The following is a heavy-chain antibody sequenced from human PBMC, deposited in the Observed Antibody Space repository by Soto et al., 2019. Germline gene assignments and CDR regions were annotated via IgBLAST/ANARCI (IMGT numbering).Heavy chain of an antibody. Sequence: PXGSLRLSCAASGFTFSSYGMHWVRQAPGXWLEWVAVIXYDGSXKYYADSVKGRXXISRDHSXXTLSMQTKSLRAEDTAVYYCARVFSDSSSFFDPWGQGTLVTVSS. J-gene: IGHJ5*02. CDR1: GFTFSSYG. V-gene: IGHV3-33*01. D-gene: IGHD6-13*01. CDR2: IXYDGSXK. CDR3: ARVFSDSSSFFDP.